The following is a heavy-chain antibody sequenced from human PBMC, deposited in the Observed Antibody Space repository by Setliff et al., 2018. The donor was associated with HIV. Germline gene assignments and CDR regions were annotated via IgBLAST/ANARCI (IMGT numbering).Heavy chain of an antibody. CDR2: IYYSGST. Sequence: SETLSLTCTVSGGSISSYYWSWIRQPPGKGLEWIGYIYYSGSTNYSPSLKSRVTISLDTSKKQFSLKLSSVTAADTAIYYCARVPTSSWYVTTQRTKGYFHHWGLGTMVTVSS. CDR1: GGSISSYY. V-gene: IGHV4-59*12. D-gene: IGHD6-13*01. CDR3: ARVPTSSWYVTTQRTKGYFHH. J-gene: IGHJ1*01.